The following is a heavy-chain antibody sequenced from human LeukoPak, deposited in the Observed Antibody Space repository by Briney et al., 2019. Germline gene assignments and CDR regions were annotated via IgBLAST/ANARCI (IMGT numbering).Heavy chain of an antibody. J-gene: IGHJ5*02. CDR2: IRQDGSEK. CDR3: AREDEYYDFWSGYYHRGNWFDP. D-gene: IGHD3-3*01. V-gene: IGHV3-7*01. CDR1: GFTFSSYW. Sequence: GGSLRLSCAASGFTFSSYWMSWVRQAPGKGLEWVANIRQDGSEKYYVDSVKGRFTISRDNAKNSLYPQMNSLRAEDTAVYCCAREDEYYDFWSGYYHRGNWFDPWGQGTLVTVSS.